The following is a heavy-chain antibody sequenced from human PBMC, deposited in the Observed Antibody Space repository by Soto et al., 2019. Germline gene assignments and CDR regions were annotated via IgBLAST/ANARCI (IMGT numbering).Heavy chain of an antibody. D-gene: IGHD4-17*01. CDR3: AKGASTTVFAFNDY. CDR1: GFTFDDYA. V-gene: IGHV3-9*01. CDR2: ISWNSGNL. Sequence: EVQLVESGGGLVQPGRSLRLSCAASGFTFDDYAMHWVRQPPGKGLEWVSSISWNSGNLGYADSVKGRFTISRDNAKNSLDLQMTSLRGEDTALYYCAKGASTTVFAFNDYWGQGTLVTVSS. J-gene: IGHJ4*02.